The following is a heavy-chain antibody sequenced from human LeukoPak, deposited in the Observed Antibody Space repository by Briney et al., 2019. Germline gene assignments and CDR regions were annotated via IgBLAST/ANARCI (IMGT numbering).Heavy chain of an antibody. V-gene: IGHV4-39*01. CDR1: GGSISSSSYY. Sequence: SETLSLTCTVSGGSISSSSYYWGWIRQPPGKGLEWIGSIYYSGSTYYNPSLKSRVTISVDTSKNQFSLKLSSVTAADTAVYYCARAIAAAGPFDHWGQGTLVTVSS. J-gene: IGHJ4*02. CDR2: IYYSGST. CDR3: ARAIAAAGPFDH. D-gene: IGHD6-13*01.